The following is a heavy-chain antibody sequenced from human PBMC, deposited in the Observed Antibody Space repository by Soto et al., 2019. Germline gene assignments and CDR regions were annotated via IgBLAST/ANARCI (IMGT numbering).Heavy chain of an antibody. CDR2: IYYSGST. CDR1: GGSISSYY. J-gene: IGHJ4*02. V-gene: IGHV4-59*01. CDR3: ARNYYDSSGYYYERYYFDY. Sequence: SETLSLTCTVSGGSISSYYWSWIRQPPGKGLEWIGYIYYSGSTNYNPSLKSRVTISVDTSKNQFSLKLSSVTAADTAVYYCARNYYDSSGYYYERYYFDYWGQGTLVTVSS. D-gene: IGHD3-22*01.